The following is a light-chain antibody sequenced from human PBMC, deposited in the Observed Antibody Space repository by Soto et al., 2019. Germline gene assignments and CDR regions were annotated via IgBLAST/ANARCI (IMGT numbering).Light chain of an antibody. CDR3: QQYGTSEII. J-gene: IGKJ5*01. Sequence: ETVMTQSPGTLSVSLGERATLSCRASQSVSIHLAWYQQKPGQAPRLLIYDTSSRATGVPDRYSASGSGTDFTLTISRPEPEDFAVFFCQQYGTSEIIFGQGTRLEIK. V-gene: IGKV3-20*01. CDR2: DTS. CDR1: QSVSIH.